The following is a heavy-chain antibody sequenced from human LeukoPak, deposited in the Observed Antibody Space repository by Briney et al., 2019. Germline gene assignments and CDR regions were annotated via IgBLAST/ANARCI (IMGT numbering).Heavy chain of an antibody. D-gene: IGHD6-6*01. J-gene: IGHJ4*02. Sequence: GGSLRLSCAASGFIFSSQAMSWVRQAPGKGPEWVSAITGLGYSTYYADSVKGRFTISRDNSKNTLYLQMNSLRAEDAAVYYRAKPTLGNSSSWGFDYWGQGTLVSVSS. CDR1: GFIFSSQA. V-gene: IGHV3-23*01. CDR2: ITGLGYST. CDR3: AKPTLGNSSSWGFDY.